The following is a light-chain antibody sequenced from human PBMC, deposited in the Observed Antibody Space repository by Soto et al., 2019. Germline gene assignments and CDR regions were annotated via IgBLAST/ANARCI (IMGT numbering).Light chain of an antibody. CDR2: EVS. J-gene: IGLJ3*02. CDR1: SSDVGGYNY. Sequence: QYALTQPPSASGSPGQSVTISCTGTSSDVGGYNYVSWYQQHPGKAPKLMIFEVSKRPSGVPDRVSGYKSGNTAALTVSGLQAEDEADYYCTSYAGSINWVCGGGTKLTVL. V-gene: IGLV2-8*01. CDR3: TSYAGSINWV.